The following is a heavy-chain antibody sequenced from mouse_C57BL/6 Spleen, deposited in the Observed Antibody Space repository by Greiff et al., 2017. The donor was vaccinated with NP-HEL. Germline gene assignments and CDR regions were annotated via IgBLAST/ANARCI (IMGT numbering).Heavy chain of an antibody. J-gene: IGHJ2*01. CDR1: GYTFTSYW. CDR2: IHPNSGST. Sequence: QVQLQQSGAELVKPGASVKLSCKASGYTFTSYWMHWVKQRPGQGLEWIGMIHPNSGSTNYNEKFKSKATLTVDKSSSTAYMQLSSLTSEDSAVYYCAKDSSGYLYYFDYWGQGTTLTVSS. CDR3: AKDSSGYLYYFDY. D-gene: IGHD3-2*02. V-gene: IGHV1-64*01.